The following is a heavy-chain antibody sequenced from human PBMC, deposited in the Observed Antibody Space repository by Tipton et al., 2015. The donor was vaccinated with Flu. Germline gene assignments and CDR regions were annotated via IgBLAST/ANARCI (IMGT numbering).Heavy chain of an antibody. D-gene: IGHD3-10*02. Sequence: TLSLTCTVSGDSISSGGSYWTWVRQPPGKGLEWIGRIFASGTTNYNPSLQSRVSISVDTAKNQFSLRLSSVTAADTAVYYCARHTGDSVRGVIDYWGQGTLVTVSS. J-gene: IGHJ4*02. CDR1: GDSISSGGSY. CDR3: ARHTGDSVRGVIDY. V-gene: IGHV4-61*02. CDR2: IFASGTT.